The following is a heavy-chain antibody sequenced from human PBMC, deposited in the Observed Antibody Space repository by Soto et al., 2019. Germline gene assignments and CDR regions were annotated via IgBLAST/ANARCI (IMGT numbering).Heavy chain of an antibody. D-gene: IGHD1-20*01. V-gene: IGHV3-23*01. Sequence: GGSLRLSCEASGFTLRNYAMTWVRQAPGKGLEWVSLISANDVGTYYAESVKTRFTISTDQSRNTVYLQMDSLRADDTAIYYCAKAKSDYNWDNRPPFDYWGQGTLVTVSS. CDR1: GFTLRNYA. CDR3: AKAKSDYNWDNRPPFDY. CDR2: ISANDVGT. J-gene: IGHJ4*02.